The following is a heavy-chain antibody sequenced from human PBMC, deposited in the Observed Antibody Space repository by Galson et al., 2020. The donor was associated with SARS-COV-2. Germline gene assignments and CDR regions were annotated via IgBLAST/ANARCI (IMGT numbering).Heavy chain of an antibody. J-gene: IGHJ4*02. V-gene: IGHV4-59*13. D-gene: IGHD1-1*01. CDR3: ARESGWLQSFDY. Sequence: SETLSLPCTVSGGSLSSYYWSWIRQPPGKGLEWIGYIYYSGSTNYNPSLKSRVTISLDTSKNQFSLKLRSVTAADTAVYYCARESGWLQSFDYWGQGTLVTVSS. CDR1: GGSLSSYY. CDR2: IYYSGST.